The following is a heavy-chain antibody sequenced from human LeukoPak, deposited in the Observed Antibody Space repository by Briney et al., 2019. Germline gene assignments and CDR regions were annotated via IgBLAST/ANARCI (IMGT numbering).Heavy chain of an antibody. D-gene: IGHD6-6*01. J-gene: IGHJ4*02. CDR1: GFTFSSYA. Sequence: GGSLRLSCAASGFTFSSYAMSWVRQAPGKGLEWVSAISGSGGSTYYADSVKGRFTISRDNSKNTLYLQMNSLRAGDTAVYYCAKGPGSSSSPDYWGQGTLVTVSS. CDR3: AKGPGSSSSPDY. CDR2: ISGSGGST. V-gene: IGHV3-23*01.